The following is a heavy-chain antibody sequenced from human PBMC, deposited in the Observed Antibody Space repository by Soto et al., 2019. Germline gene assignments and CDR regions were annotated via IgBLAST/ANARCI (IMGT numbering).Heavy chain of an antibody. V-gene: IGHV1-69*12. Sequence: QVQLVQSGAEMKEPGSSVKVSCKTSGGTFSSSAISWLRQAPGQGLEWMGGIIPLFRTPDYAQKFQGRVKMAADESTSTPYMELSSLRSEYTAVDYCARDNDRLQLGGNYYYILDVWGQGTTITVSS. CDR3: ARDNDRLQLGGNYYYILDV. J-gene: IGHJ6*02. D-gene: IGHD4-4*01. CDR2: IIPLFRTP. CDR1: GGTFSSSA.